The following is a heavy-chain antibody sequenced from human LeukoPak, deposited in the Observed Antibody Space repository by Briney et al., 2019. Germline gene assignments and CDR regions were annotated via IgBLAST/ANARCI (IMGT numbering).Heavy chain of an antibody. J-gene: IGHJ3*02. CDR1: GFTFSSYG. CDR2: ISYDGSNK. D-gene: IGHD5-24*01. V-gene: IGHV3-30*18. Sequence: GRSLRLSCAASGFTFSSYGMHWVRQAPGTGLEWVAVISYDGSNKFYADSVKGRFTISRDNSKNTLYLQMNSLTAEDTAVYYCAKFQGGYNVGDAFDMWGQGTMVTVSS. CDR3: AKFQGGYNVGDAFDM.